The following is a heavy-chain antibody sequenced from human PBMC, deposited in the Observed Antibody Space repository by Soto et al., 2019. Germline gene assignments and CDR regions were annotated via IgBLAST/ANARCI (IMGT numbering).Heavy chain of an antibody. V-gene: IGHV5-51*01. CDR2: IYPGDSDT. Sequence: PGVPLRVPCKGAEYSWTNYWIGWVRQMPGKGLEWMGTIYPGDSDTRYSPSFQGQVTISADKSISTTYLQWSSLKASDTAVYYCARGLSGDPYYFDYWGQGTLVTVSS. J-gene: IGHJ4*02. CDR1: EYSWTNYW. CDR3: ARGLSGDPYYFDY. D-gene: IGHD2-15*01.